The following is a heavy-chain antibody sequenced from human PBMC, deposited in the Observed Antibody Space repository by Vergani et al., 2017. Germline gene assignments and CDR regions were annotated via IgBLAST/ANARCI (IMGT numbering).Heavy chain of an antibody. CDR1: GFTFSSYW. V-gene: IGHV3-7*01. D-gene: IGHD3-10*01. CDR2: IKQDGSEK. Sequence: EVQLVESGGGLVQPGGSLRLSCAASGFTFSSYWMSWVRQAPGKGLEWVANIKQDGSEKYYVDSVKGRFTISRDNAKNSLYLQMNSLRAEDTAVYYCARVSGYYGLYYYYGMDVWSQGTTVTVSS. J-gene: IGHJ6*02. CDR3: ARVSGYYGLYYYYGMDV.